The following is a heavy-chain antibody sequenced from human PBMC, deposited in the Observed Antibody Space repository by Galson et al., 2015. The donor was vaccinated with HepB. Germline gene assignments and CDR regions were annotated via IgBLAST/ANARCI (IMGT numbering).Heavy chain of an antibody. CDR2: IYHSGST. D-gene: IGHD4-23*01. J-gene: IGHJ5*02. V-gene: IGHV4-38-2*01. CDR1: GYSISSGYY. Sequence: LSLTCAVSGYSISSGYYWGWIRQPPGKGLEWIGSIYHSGSTYYNPSLKSRVTISVDTSKNQFSLKLSSVTAADTAVYYCARADNNSPNHVPQLWFDPWGQGTLVTVSS. CDR3: ARADNNSPNHVPQLWFDP.